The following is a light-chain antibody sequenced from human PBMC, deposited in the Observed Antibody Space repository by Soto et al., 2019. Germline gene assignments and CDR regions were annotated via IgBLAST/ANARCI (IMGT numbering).Light chain of an antibody. CDR1: HRISGW. CDR2: GAS. CDR3: QHSNSYPWT. Sequence: DIQMTQSPSTLSASVGDRVAITCRASHRISGWLAWYQQKGGEAPTLLIYGASSLHTGVPSRFSGSGSGTEFTLTISSLQPDDVATYYCQHSNSYPWTFGQGTKVEIK. J-gene: IGKJ1*01. V-gene: IGKV1-5*01.